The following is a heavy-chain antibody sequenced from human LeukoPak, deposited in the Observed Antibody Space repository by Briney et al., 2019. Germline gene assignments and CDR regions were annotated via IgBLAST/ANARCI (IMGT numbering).Heavy chain of an antibody. CDR3: ARVGIRFLEWLSPGGYYYMDV. CDR1: GYTFTGYY. V-gene: IGHV1-2*02. D-gene: IGHD3-3*01. CDR2: INPISGGT. Sequence: ASVRVSCKASGYTFTGYYIHWVRQAPGQGLEWMGWINPISGGTNYVQKFQGRVTMTRDTSTSTVYMELSSLRSEDTAVYYCARVGIRFLEWLSPGGYYYMDVWGKGTTVTVSS. J-gene: IGHJ6*03.